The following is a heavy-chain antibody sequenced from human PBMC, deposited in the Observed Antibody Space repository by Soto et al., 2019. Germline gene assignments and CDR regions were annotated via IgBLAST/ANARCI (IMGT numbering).Heavy chain of an antibody. D-gene: IGHD6-13*01. Sequence: GGSLRLSSAAAGFTFSSYAMHWVRKAPGKGLEWVAVISYDGSNKYYADSVKGRFTISRDNSKNTLYLQMNSLRAEDTAVYYCARDSFITRQLGQNYYYYYGMDVWGQGTTVTVSS. CDR1: GFTFSSYA. J-gene: IGHJ6*02. CDR2: ISYDGSNK. CDR3: ARDSFITRQLGQNYYYYYGMDV. V-gene: IGHV3-30-3*01.